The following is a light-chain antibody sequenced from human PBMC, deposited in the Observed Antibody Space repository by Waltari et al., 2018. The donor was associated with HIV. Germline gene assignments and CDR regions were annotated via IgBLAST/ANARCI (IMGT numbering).Light chain of an antibody. CDR1: NNDVGPYNY. CDR3: SSYTSSISLV. CDR2: DGT. V-gene: IGLV2-14*03. Sequence: QSALTQPASVSGSPGQSITISCTGTNNDVGPYNYFSWYQQHPGKAPKLMIYDGTARPSGVSDRFSGSKSCNTASLTISGLQAEDEADYYCSSYTSSISLVFGGGTKVTVL. J-gene: IGLJ3*02.